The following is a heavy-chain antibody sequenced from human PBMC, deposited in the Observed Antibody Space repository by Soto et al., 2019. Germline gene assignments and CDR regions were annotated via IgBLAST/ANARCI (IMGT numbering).Heavy chain of an antibody. Sequence: QVQLVESGGGVVQPGRSLRLSCAASGFTFSSYGMHWFRQAPGKGLEWVAVISYDGSNIYYADSVKGRFTISRDNSKNTLYLQMNSLRAEDTAVYYCAKDRRPNSYYGMDVWGQGTTVTVSS. D-gene: IGHD6-25*01. CDR3: AKDRRPNSYYGMDV. CDR1: GFTFSSYG. V-gene: IGHV3-30*18. CDR2: ISYDGSNI. J-gene: IGHJ6*02.